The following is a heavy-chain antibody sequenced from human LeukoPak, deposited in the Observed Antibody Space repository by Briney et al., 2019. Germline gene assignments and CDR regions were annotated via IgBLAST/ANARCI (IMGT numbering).Heavy chain of an antibody. CDR3: ARHPVSDYDFWSGYYTYGGGSDY. CDR2: MNPNSGNT. J-gene: IGHJ4*02. V-gene: IGHV1-8*01. D-gene: IGHD3-3*01. CDR1: GYTLTSYD. Sequence: ASVKVSCKASGYTLTSYDINWVRQATGQGLEWMGWMNPNSGNTGYAQKFQGRVTMTRNTSISTAYMELSSLRSEDTAVYYCARHPVSDYDFWSGYYTYGGGSDYWGQGTLVTVSS.